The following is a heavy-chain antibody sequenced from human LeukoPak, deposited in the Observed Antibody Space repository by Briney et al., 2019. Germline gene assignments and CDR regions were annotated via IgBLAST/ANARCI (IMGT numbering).Heavy chain of an antibody. V-gene: IGHV4-59*01. CDR2: IYYSGST. D-gene: IGHD5-18*01. CDR3: AREPRYSYGSSYGTDV. J-gene: IGHJ6*02. Sequence: KTSETLSLTCTVSGGSISSYYWSWIRQPPGKGLEWIGYIYYSGSTNYNPSLKSRVTISVDTSKNQFSLKLSSVTAADTAVYYCAREPRYSYGSSYGTDVWGQGTTVTVSS. CDR1: GGSISSYY.